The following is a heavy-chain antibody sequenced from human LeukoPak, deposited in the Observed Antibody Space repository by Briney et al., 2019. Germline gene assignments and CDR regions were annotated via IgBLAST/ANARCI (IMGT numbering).Heavy chain of an antibody. J-gene: IGHJ3*02. CDR2: INPSSGGT. Sequence: ASVKVSCKASGYTFTGYYMHWVRQAPGQGLEWMGWINPSSGGTNYAQKFQGRVTMTRDTSISTAYMELSRLRSDDTAVYYCARVSWIQLWLWSAFDIWGQGTMVTVSS. CDR1: GYTFTGYY. D-gene: IGHD5-18*01. CDR3: ARVSWIQLWLWSAFDI. V-gene: IGHV1-2*02.